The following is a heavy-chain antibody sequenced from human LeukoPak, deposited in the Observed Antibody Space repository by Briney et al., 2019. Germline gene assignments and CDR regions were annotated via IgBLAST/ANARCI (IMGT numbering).Heavy chain of an antibody. J-gene: IGHJ6*02. Sequence: GGSLRLFCAASGFTVSSNYMSWVRQAPGKGLEWVSVIYSGGSTYYADSVKGRFTISRDNSMNTLYLQMNSLRAEDTALYYCAKDGGFDWLSHYGMDVWGQGTTVTVSS. CDR1: GFTVSSNY. CDR2: IYSGGST. CDR3: AKDGGFDWLSHYGMDV. V-gene: IGHV3-53*05. D-gene: IGHD3-9*01.